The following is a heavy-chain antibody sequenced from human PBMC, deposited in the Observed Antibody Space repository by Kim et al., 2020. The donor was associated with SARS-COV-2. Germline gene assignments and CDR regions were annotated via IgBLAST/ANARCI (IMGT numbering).Heavy chain of an antibody. V-gene: IGHV4-59*08. J-gene: IGHJ3*02. Sequence: PSLKSRVTISVDTSKNQFSLKLSSVTAADTAVYYCARRLWFGEFLNAFDIWGQGTMVTVSS. D-gene: IGHD3-10*01. CDR3: ARRLWFGEFLNAFDI.